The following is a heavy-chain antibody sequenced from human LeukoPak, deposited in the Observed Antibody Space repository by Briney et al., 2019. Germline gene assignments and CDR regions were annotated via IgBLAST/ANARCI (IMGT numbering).Heavy chain of an antibody. V-gene: IGHV4-4*07. CDR2: IYTSGST. J-gene: IGHJ4*02. D-gene: IGHD6-13*01. CDR3: ARMMAGIAAADY. Sequence: SETLSLTCTVSGGSISSYYWSWIRQPAGKGLEWIGRIYTSGSTNYNPSLKSRVTMSVDTSKSQFSLKLSSVTAADTAVYYRARMMAGIAAADYWGQGTLVTVSS. CDR1: GGSISSYY.